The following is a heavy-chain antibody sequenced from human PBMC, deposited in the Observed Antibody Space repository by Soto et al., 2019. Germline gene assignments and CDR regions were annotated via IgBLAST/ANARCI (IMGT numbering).Heavy chain of an antibody. V-gene: IGHV1-3*01. CDR2: INAGNGNT. CDR1: GYTFTSYA. CDR3: ARSKWVTVTYVEVYYYYGMDF. D-gene: IGHD1-20*01. J-gene: IGHJ6*02. Sequence: ASVKVSCKASGYTFTSYAMHWVRQAPGQRLEWMGWINAGNGNTKYSQKFQGRVTITRDTSASTAYMELSSLRSEDTAVYYCARSKWVTVTYVEVYYYYGMDFWGQGSSVTVSS.